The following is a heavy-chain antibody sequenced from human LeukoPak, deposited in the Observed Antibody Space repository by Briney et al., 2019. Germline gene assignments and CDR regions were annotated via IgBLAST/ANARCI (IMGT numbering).Heavy chain of an antibody. CDR1: GGSISSGGYY. CDR3: ARSPSRVAAAGRFDP. CDR2: IYYSGST. D-gene: IGHD6-13*01. J-gene: IGHJ5*02. Sequence: SQTLSLTCTVSGGSISSGGYYWSWIRQHPGKGLEWIGYIYYSGSTYYNPSLMSRVSMSVDTSKNQFSLKLSSVTAADTAVYYCARSPSRVAAAGRFDPWGQGTLVTVSS. V-gene: IGHV4-31*03.